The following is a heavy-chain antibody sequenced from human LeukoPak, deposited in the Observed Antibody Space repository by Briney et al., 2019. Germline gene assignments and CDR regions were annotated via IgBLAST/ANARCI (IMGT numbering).Heavy chain of an antibody. J-gene: IGHJ4*02. D-gene: IGHD6-6*01. CDR3: ARRLYGTSSFDF. Sequence: PSETLSLTCTVSGGSISSSSYYWGWIRQPPGKGLEWIGSIYYSGTTYYNPSLKSRVTISVDTSKNQFSLKLTSITAADTAVYYCARRLYGTSSFDFWGQGTLVTVSS. V-gene: IGHV4-39*01. CDR1: GGSISSSSYY. CDR2: IYYSGTT.